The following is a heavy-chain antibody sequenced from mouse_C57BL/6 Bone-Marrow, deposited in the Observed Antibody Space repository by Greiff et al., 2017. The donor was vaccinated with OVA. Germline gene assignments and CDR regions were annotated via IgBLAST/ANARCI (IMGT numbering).Heavy chain of an antibody. V-gene: IGHV1-26*01. Sequence: EVQLQQSGPELVKPGASVKISCKASGYTFTDYYMNWVKQSHGKSLEWIGDINPNNGGTSYNQKFKGKATLTVDKSSSTAYMELRSLTSEDSAVYYCARWLSLYYCDYWGQGTTLTVSS. CDR1: GYTFTDYY. CDR2: INPNNGGT. J-gene: IGHJ2*01. CDR3: ARWLSLYYCDY.